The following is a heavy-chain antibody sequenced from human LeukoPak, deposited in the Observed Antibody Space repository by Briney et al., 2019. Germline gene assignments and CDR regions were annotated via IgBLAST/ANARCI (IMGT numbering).Heavy chain of an antibody. J-gene: IGHJ4*02. V-gene: IGHV4-59*01. D-gene: IGHD3-16*01. CDR3: ARVSRWSDWAFEG. Sequence: SETLSLTCTVSGGSISSYYWSWIRQPPGKGLEWIGYIHNSGRPDYNPSLKSRVTISVGTSKNQFSLNLISVTAADTAVYYCARVSRWSDWAFEGWGQGTLVTVSS. CDR2: IHNSGRP. CDR1: GGSISSYY.